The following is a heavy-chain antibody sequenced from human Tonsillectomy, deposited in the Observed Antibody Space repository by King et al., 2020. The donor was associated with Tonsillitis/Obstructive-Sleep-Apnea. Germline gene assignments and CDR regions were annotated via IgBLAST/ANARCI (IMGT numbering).Heavy chain of an antibody. J-gene: IGHJ6*03. V-gene: IGHV4-34*01. CDR2: INHSGST. CDR3: AGGVPAAIHDYYYYYMDV. D-gene: IGHD2-2*02. Sequence: VQLQQWGAGLLKPSETLSLTCAVYGGSFSGYYWSWIRQPPGKGLEWIGEINHSGSTNYNPSLKSRVTISVDTSKNQFSLKLSSVTAADTAWYYCAGGVPAAIHDYYYYYMDVWGKGTTVTVSS. CDR1: GGSFSGYY.